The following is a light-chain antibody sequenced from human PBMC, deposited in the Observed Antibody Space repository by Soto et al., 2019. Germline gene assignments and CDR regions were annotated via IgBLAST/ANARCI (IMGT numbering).Light chain of an antibody. CDR1: QSVSSK. CDR3: QQYGSSPWT. V-gene: IGKV3-20*01. Sequence: EIVMTQSPATLSVSPGGRATLSCRASQSVSSKLVWYQQKPGQAPRFLIYGASSRATGIPDRFSGSESGTDFTLTISRLEPEDFAVYYCQQYGSSPWTFGQGTKVDIK. CDR2: GAS. J-gene: IGKJ1*01.